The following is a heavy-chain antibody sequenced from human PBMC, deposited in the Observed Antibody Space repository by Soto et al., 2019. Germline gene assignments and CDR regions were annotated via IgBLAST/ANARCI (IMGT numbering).Heavy chain of an antibody. CDR3: AREGSGYSYGLTQVDY. D-gene: IGHD5-18*01. Sequence: QVQLVQSGAEVKKPGASVKVSCKASGYTFTGYYMHWVRQAPGQGLEWMGWINPNSGGTNYAQKFQGRVTMTRDTSISTAYMELSRLRSDDTAVYYCAREGSGYSYGLTQVDYWGQGTLVTISS. J-gene: IGHJ4*02. CDR2: INPNSGGT. CDR1: GYTFTGYY. V-gene: IGHV1-2*02.